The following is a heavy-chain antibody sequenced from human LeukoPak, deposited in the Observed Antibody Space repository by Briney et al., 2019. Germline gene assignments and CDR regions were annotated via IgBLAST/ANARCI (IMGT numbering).Heavy chain of an antibody. Sequence: GGSLRLSCAASGFTFSSYAMSWVHQAPGKGLEWVSDISGSGGSTYYADSVKGRFTISRDNSKNTLYLQMNSLRAEDTAVYYCAPRGRSGSVNNWFDPWGQGTLVTVSS. V-gene: IGHV3-23*01. J-gene: IGHJ5*02. D-gene: IGHD6-19*01. CDR2: ISGSGGST. CDR1: GFTFSSYA. CDR3: APRGRSGSVNNWFDP.